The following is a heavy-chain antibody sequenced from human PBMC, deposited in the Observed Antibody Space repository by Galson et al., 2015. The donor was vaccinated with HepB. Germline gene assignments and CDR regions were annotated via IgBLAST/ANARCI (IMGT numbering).Heavy chain of an antibody. J-gene: IGHJ6*02. CDR1: GFPFSTHT. CDR2: INNGGGSS. Sequence: SLRLSCAASGFPFSTHTMSWVRQAPGKGLEWVSAINNGGGSSYMDSVKGRFTIPRDNSKNTLYLQMNSLRAEDTAVYYCAKDIYFRMDVWGQGTTVTVSS. CDR3: AKDIYFRMDV. V-gene: IGHV3-23*01.